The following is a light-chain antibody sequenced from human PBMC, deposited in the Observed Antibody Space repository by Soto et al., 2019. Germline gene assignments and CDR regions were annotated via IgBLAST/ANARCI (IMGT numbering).Light chain of an antibody. CDR1: QSVLYSSNNRDP. CDR3: QQYYSTMYT. CDR2: WAS. V-gene: IGKV4-1*01. Sequence: DTVMTHSQDSLAGSLAERATINCKSSQSVLYSSNNRDPLAWYHQKPGLPPKLLIYWASIRASGVPDRFSGGGSGTDFTLTISSLQAEDVAVYYCQQYYSTMYTFGQGTKLEIK. J-gene: IGKJ2*01.